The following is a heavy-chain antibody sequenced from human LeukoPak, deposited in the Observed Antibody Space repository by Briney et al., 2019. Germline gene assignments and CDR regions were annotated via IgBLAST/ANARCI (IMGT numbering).Heavy chain of an antibody. CDR1: GFIVSDNC. V-gene: IGHV3-53*01. J-gene: IGHJ4*02. CDR3: AKETIVVTITHFDY. Sequence: GGSLRLSCTASGFIVSDNCMSWVRQAPGKGLEWVSLIYSLGDTYYADSVKGRFTISRDNSKNTVYLQMNSLRVDDTAVYYCAKETIVVTITHFDYWGQGTLVTVSS. CDR2: IYSLGDT. D-gene: IGHD3-22*01.